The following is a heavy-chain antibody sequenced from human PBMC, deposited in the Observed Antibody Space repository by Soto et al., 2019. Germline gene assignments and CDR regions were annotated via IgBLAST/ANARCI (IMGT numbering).Heavy chain of an antibody. J-gene: IGHJ3*02. D-gene: IGHD3-3*01. Sequence: GGSLRLSCAASGFTFSSYAMSWVRQAPGKGLEWVSAISGSGGSTYYADSVKGRFTISRDNSKNTLYLQMNSLRAEDTAVYYCAKGERGFWSGYNKQQNAFDIWGQGTMVTVSS. V-gene: IGHV3-23*01. CDR1: GFTFSSYA. CDR2: ISGSGGST. CDR3: AKGERGFWSGYNKQQNAFDI.